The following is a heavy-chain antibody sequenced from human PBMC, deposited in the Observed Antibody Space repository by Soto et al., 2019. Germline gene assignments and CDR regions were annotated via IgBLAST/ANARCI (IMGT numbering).Heavy chain of an antibody. CDR2: ISSSSSYI. J-gene: IGHJ4*02. CDR1: GFTFSSYS. D-gene: IGHD3-22*01. CDR3: ASVPKKLYDSSGYYYGNHEFDY. V-gene: IGHV3-21*01. Sequence: EVQLVESGGGLVKPGGSLRLSCAASGFTFSSYSMNWVRQAPGKGLEWVSSISSSSSYIYYADSVKGRFTISRDNAKNSLYLQMNSLRAEDTAVYYCASVPKKLYDSSGYYYGNHEFDYWGQGTLVTVSS.